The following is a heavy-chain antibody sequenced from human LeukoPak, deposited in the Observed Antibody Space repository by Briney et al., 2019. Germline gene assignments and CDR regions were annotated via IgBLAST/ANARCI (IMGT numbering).Heavy chain of an antibody. J-gene: IGHJ3*02. CDR1: GYTFTSYH. Sequence: ASVKVSCKASGYTFTSYHMHWVRQAPGQGLEWMGIINPSGGTTNYAQKFQGRVTMTEDTSTDTAYMELSSLRSEDTAVYYCATDGDGYNDLRALDIWGQGTMVTVSS. D-gene: IGHD5-24*01. CDR2: INPSGGTT. V-gene: IGHV1-46*01. CDR3: ATDGDGYNDLRALDI.